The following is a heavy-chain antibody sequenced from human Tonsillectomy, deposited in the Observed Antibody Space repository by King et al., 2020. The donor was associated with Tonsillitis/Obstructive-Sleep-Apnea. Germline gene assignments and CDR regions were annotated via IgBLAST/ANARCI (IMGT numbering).Heavy chain of an antibody. CDR2: FDPEDGER. D-gene: IGHD1-20*01. J-gene: IGHJ5*02. Sequence: VQLVQSGAEVKKPGASVKVSCKVSGYTLTELSMHWVRQAPGKGLEWMGDFDPEDGERIYTQKFQGRVTMTEDTSTDTAYMELSSLRSEDTAVYYCATSGITATSGWFDPGGQGTLAIVSS. CDR1: GYTLTELS. CDR3: ATSGITATSGWFDP. V-gene: IGHV1-24*01.